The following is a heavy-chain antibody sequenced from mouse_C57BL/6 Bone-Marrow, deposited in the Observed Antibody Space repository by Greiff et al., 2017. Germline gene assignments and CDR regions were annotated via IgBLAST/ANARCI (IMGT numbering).Heavy chain of an antibody. Sequence: QVQLQQPGAVLVKPGASVKLSCKASGYTFTSYWMHWVKQRPGRGLEWIGRIDPNSGGTKYNEKFKSKATLTVDKPSSTAYMQLSSLTSEDSAVYYCARSYGSSYVYAMDYWGQGTSVTVSS. V-gene: IGHV1-72*01. CDR1: GYTFTSYW. D-gene: IGHD1-1*01. CDR2: IDPNSGGT. CDR3: ARSYGSSYVYAMDY. J-gene: IGHJ4*01.